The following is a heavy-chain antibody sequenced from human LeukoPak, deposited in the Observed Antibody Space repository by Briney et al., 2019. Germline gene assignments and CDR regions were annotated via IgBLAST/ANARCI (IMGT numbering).Heavy chain of an antibody. D-gene: IGHD1-26*01. CDR2: INPNSGRT. CDR3: ARGGIVGRTHGFDV. J-gene: IGHJ3*01. Sequence: GASVKVSCKASGGTFSSYAISWVRQAPGQGLEWMGWINPNSGRTNYAQNFQGRVNMTRDTSISTAYLDLGSLRSDDTAVYYCARGGIVGRTHGFDVWGQGTMVTVSS. V-gene: IGHV1-2*02. CDR1: GGTFSSYA.